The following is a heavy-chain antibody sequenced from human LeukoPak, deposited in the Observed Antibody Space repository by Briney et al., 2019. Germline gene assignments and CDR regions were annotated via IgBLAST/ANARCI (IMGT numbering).Heavy chain of an antibody. CDR3: ASTVEAAAGHAPYYYYYYYMDV. CDR2: IYYSGST. D-gene: IGHD6-13*01. J-gene: IGHJ6*03. CDR1: GGSISSYY. V-gene: IGHV4-59*01. Sequence: SETLSLTCTVSGGSISSYYWSWIRQPPGKGLEWIGYIYYSGSTNYNPSLKSRVTISVDTSKNQFSLKLSSVTAADTAVYYCASTVEAAAGHAPYYYYYYYMDVWGKGTTVTVSS.